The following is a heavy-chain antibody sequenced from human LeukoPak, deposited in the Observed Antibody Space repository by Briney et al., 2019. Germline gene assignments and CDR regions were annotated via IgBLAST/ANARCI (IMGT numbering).Heavy chain of an antibody. CDR1: GYTFTSYG. J-gene: IGHJ6*02. CDR3: ARDGERPDYYYYGMDV. Sequence: ASVKVSCKASGYTFTSYGSSWVRQAPGQGLEWMGWISAYNGNTNYAQKLQGRVTMITDTSTSTAYMELRSLRSDDTAVYYCARDGERPDYYYYGMDVWGQGTTVTVSS. V-gene: IGHV1-18*01. CDR2: ISAYNGNT. D-gene: IGHD2-21*01.